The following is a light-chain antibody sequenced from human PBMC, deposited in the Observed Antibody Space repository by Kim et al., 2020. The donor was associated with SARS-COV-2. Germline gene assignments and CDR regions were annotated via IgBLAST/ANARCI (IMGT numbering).Light chain of an antibody. V-gene: IGKV3-15*01. Sequence: VSPGERATLSCRASQSVSSNLAWYQHKPGQAPRLLMYDASTRATGIPARFSGSGSGTEFTLTISSLQSEDFAVYYCQQYNNWPFTFGGGTKVDIK. J-gene: IGKJ4*01. CDR3: QQYNNWPFT. CDR1: QSVSSN. CDR2: DAS.